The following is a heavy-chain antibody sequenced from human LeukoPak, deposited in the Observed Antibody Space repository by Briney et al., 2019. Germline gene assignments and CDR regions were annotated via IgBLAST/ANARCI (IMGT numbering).Heavy chain of an antibody. J-gene: IGHJ4*02. Sequence: PSETLSLTCTVSGGSISSYYWSWIRQPAGKGLEWIGRIYTSGSTNYNPSLKGQVTMSVDTSKNQFSLKLSSVTAADTAVYYCARERRDYYDSSGYYYYWGQGTLVTVSS. CDR1: GGSISSYY. CDR2: IYTSGST. CDR3: ARERRDYYDSSGYYYY. D-gene: IGHD3-22*01. V-gene: IGHV4-4*07.